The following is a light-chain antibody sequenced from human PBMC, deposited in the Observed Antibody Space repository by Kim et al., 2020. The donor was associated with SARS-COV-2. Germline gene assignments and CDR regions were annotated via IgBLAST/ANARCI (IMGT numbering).Light chain of an antibody. V-gene: IGKV3-15*01. J-gene: IGKJ2*03. CDR2: GAS. CDR3: QQYNNWPYS. CDR1: QSVSSN. Sequence: SWSPGEQAALSCRASQSVSSNLAWYQQKPGQAPRLLINGASTRATGIPARFSGSGSGTEFTLTISSLQSEDFAVYYCQQYNNWPYSFGQGTKLEI.